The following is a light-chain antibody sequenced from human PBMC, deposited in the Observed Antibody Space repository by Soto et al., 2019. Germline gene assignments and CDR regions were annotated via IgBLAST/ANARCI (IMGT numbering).Light chain of an antibody. CDR3: QEFGSSWLT. CDR1: QSIGSSY. J-gene: IGKJ1*01. V-gene: IGKV3-20*01. Sequence: ENVLTQSPGTLSLSPGERATLSCRASQSIGSSYLAWYQQKPGHAPRLIIYGTSSRATGIPDRFSGSGSGTDFTLTISRLEPEDFAVYYCQEFGSSWLTLGRGTKVEIK. CDR2: GTS.